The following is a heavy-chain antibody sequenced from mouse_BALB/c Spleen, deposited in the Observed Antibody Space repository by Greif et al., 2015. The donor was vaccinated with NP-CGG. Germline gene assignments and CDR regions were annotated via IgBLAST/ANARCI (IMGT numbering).Heavy chain of an antibody. Sequence: VQLHQSGAELVRPGTSVKISCKASGYTFTNYWLGWVKQRPGHGLEWIGDIYPGGGYTNYNEKFKGKATLTADTSSSTAYMQLSSLTSEDSAVYFCARGGGNYAYYFDYWGQGTTLTVSS. D-gene: IGHD2-1*01. CDR2: IYPGGGYT. V-gene: IGHV1-63*02. CDR1: GYTFTNYW. J-gene: IGHJ2*01. CDR3: ARGGGNYAYYFDY.